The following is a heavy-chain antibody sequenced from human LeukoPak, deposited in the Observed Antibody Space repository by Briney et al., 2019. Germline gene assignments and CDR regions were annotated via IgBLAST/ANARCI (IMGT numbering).Heavy chain of an antibody. CDR2: INHSGST. CDR1: GGSFSGYY. D-gene: IGHD2-2*01. V-gene: IGHV4-34*01. Sequence: SETLSLTCAVSGGSFSGYYWSWIRQPPGKGLDGIGEINHSGSTNYNPSLKSRVTISVDTSKNQFSLKLSSVTAADTAVYYCASPRYCSSTSCYAFDYWGQGTLVTVSS. J-gene: IGHJ4*02. CDR3: ASPRYCSSTSCYAFDY.